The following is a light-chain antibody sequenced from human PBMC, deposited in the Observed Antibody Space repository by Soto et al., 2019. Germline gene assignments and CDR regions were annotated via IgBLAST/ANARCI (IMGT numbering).Light chain of an antibody. Sequence: QSALTQPPSVSGSPGQSVTISCTGTSSDVGSYNRVSWYQQPPGTAPKLMIYEVSNRPSGVPDRFSGSKSGTTSSLTISGLQAEDEADYYSSSYTSRSTLVFGGGTKVTVL. CDR2: EVS. CDR3: SSYTSRSTLV. V-gene: IGLV2-18*02. CDR1: SSDVGSYNR. J-gene: IGLJ2*01.